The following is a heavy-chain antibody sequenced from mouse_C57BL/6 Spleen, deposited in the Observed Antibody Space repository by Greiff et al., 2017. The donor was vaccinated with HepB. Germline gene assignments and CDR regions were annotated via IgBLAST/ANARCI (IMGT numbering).Heavy chain of an antibody. CDR1: GYTFTSYW. Sequence: VQLQQSGAELAKPGASVKLSCKASGYTFTSYWMHWVNQRPGQGLEWIGYINPSSGYTKYNQKFKDKATLTADKSSSTAYMQLSSLTYEDSAVYYCARIYYDYDARGDYAMDYWGQGTSVTVSS. CDR2: INPSSGYT. CDR3: ARIYYDYDARGDYAMDY. D-gene: IGHD2-4*01. V-gene: IGHV1-7*01. J-gene: IGHJ4*01.